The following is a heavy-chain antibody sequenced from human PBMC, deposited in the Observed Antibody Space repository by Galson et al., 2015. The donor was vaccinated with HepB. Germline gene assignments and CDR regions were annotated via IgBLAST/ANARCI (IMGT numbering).Heavy chain of an antibody. V-gene: IGHV1-69*01. J-gene: IGHJ5*02. Sequence: SCKASGGTFSSYAISWVRQAPGQGLEWMGGTIPIFGTANYAQKFQGRVTITADESTSTAYMELSSLRSEDTAVYYCARNLRYCSSTSCQSWFDPWGQGTLVTVSS. D-gene: IGHD2-2*01. CDR1: GGTFSSYA. CDR3: ARNLRYCSSTSCQSWFDP. CDR2: TIPIFGTA.